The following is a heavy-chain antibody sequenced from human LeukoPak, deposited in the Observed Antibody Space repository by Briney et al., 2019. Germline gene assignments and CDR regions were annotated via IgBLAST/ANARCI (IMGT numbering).Heavy chain of an antibody. CDR3: ARDRGSYWDGGNDY. CDR1: GFAFSSYA. D-gene: IGHD1-26*01. Sequence: GGSLRLSCAAAGFAFSSYAMHWVRQVAGKGLEWVSGISGSGESKFYADSVKGRFTVSRDNSKNTLYLQMNSLRAEDTAVYYCARDRGSYWDGGNDYWGQGTLVTVSS. V-gene: IGHV3-23*01. CDR2: ISGSGESK. J-gene: IGHJ4*02.